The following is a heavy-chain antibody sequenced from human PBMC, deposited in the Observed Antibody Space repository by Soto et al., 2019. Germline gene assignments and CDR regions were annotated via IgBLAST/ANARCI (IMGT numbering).Heavy chain of an antibody. CDR2: IYTSGNT. CDR1: GGSISDYY. V-gene: IGHV4-4*07. Sequence: SETLSLTCTVSGGSISDYYWSWIRQPAGKGLEWIGRIYTSGNTNYNPSLKSRVTMSVETSKSQFSLKLSSVTAADTAVYYCARGRRSHLLPLWFGDGEYGMDVWGQGTTVTVSS. D-gene: IGHD3-10*01. J-gene: IGHJ6*02. CDR3: ARGRRSHLLPLWFGDGEYGMDV.